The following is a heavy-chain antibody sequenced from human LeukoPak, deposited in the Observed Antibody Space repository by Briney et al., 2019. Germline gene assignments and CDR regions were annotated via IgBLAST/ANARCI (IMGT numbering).Heavy chain of an antibody. D-gene: IGHD1-26*01. CDR2: IYYSGST. Sequence: SETLSLTCTVSGGSISSYYWSWIRQPPGKGLEWIGYIYYSGSTNYNPSLKSRVTISVDTSKNQFSLKLSSVTAADTAVYYCARQLSSGSYKPAHLDYWGQGTLVTVSS. J-gene: IGHJ4*02. CDR1: GGSISSYY. V-gene: IGHV4-59*01. CDR3: ARQLSSGSYKPAHLDY.